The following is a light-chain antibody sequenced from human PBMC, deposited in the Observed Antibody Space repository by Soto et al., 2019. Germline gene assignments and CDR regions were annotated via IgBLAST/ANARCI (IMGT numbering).Light chain of an antibody. Sequence: EIVLTQSPATLSLSSGERATLSWRASQSLSSYLAWYQQKPGQAPRLLIYDASNRATGIPARFSGSGSGTEFNLTISSLQTDDFATYYCQQYNTYSYTFGQGTKVDIK. J-gene: IGKJ2*01. V-gene: IGKV3-11*01. CDR3: QQYNTYSYT. CDR2: DAS. CDR1: QSLSSY.